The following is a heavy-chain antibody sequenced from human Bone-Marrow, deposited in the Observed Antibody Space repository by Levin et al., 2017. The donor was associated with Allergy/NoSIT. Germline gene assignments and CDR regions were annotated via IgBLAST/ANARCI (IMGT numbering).Heavy chain of an antibody. Sequence: ASVKVSCEASGYTFTDYYLHWVRQAPGEGLEWMGVINPTSGRTNYAQKFQGRVTMTTDTSTSTVYMELSSLRSEDTAVYYCARVNYHDSSGFSHVGYLQYGGQGTLVTVSS. CDR2: INPTSGRT. J-gene: IGHJ1*01. D-gene: IGHD3-22*01. CDR3: ARVNYHDSSGFSHVGYLQY. CDR1: GYTFTDYY. V-gene: IGHV1-46*01.